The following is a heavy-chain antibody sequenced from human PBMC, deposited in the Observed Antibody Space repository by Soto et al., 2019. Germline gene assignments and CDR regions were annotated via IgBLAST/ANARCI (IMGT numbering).Heavy chain of an antibody. D-gene: IGHD3-22*01. J-gene: IGHJ3*02. CDR1: GDSLSRIYYY. V-gene: IGHV4-31*03. CDR3: AREGGSYDSGGYLIRGAFDI. CDR2: IYFRGNT. Sequence: PSETLSLTCSVSGDSLSRIYYYWTWIRPHPEKGLEWIGNIYFRGNTYYSPSLESRLTISVDTSKNQFSLKLTSVTAADTAVYYCAREGGSYDSGGYLIRGAFDIWGQGTMVTVS.